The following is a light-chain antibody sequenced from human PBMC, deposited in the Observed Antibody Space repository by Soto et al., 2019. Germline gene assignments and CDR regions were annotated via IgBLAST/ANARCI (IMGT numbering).Light chain of an antibody. V-gene: IGKV1-39*01. CDR1: QSIRKY. CDR2: AAS. Sequence: DIQMTQSPSSLSASVGDRVIITCRASQSIRKYLNWYQHKPGKVPTLLIYAASSLESGVPSRFSGSESGTEFTLTITSLQPEDLATYYCQQSGDTPPWTFGQGTKVEIK. J-gene: IGKJ1*01. CDR3: QQSGDTPPWT.